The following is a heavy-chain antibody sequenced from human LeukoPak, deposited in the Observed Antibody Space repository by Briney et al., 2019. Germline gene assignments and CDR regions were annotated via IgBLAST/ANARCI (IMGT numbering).Heavy chain of an antibody. CDR1: GFTFGDYA. V-gene: IGHV3-9*01. Sequence: SLRLSCAASGFTFGDYAMHWVRQAPGKGLEWVSGISWNSGSIGYADSVKGRFTISRDNSKNALYLQMNSLRAEDTAVFYCAKNAGTSFTVHAFDIWGQGTMVTASS. CDR3: AKNAGTSFTVHAFDI. CDR2: ISWNSGSI. J-gene: IGHJ3*02. D-gene: IGHD3-10*01.